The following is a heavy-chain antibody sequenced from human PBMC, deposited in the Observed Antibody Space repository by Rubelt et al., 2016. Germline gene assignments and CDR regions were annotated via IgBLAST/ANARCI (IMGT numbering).Heavy chain of an antibody. CDR3: ATPPGVGKY. V-gene: IGHV1-69*01. D-gene: IGHD7-27*01. Sequence: QVQLVQSGAEVKKPGSSVKVSCKASGGTFSSYAISWVRQAPGQGLEWMGGTIPIFGTANYAPKFPGGVTLTGDESTSTGYMELSSLRSEDTAVYYCATPPGVGKYWGQGTLVTVSS. CDR2: TIPIFGTA. J-gene: IGHJ4*02. CDR1: GGTFSSYA.